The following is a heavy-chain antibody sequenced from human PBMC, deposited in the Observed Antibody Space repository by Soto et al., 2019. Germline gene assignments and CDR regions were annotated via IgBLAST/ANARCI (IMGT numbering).Heavy chain of an antibody. V-gene: IGHV3-30-3*01. J-gene: IGHJ4*02. D-gene: IGHD3-10*01. CDR1: GFTFSSYA. Sequence: QVQLVESGGGVVQPGRSLRLSCAASGFTFSSYAMHWVRQAPGKGLEWVAVISYDGSNKYYADSVKGRFTISRDNSKNTLYLKRNSLRAEDTAVYYCARALVRRIWFGDLVADYWGQGTLVTVSS. CDR3: ARALVRRIWFGDLVADY. CDR2: ISYDGSNK.